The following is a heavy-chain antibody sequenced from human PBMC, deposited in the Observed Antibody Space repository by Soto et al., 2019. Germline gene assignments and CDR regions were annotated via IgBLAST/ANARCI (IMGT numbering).Heavy chain of an antibody. CDR2: IKGDGSSP. CDR1: GFTFNTYW. J-gene: IGHJ6*02. Sequence: PGGSLRLSCAASGFTFNTYWMHWVRQAPGKGLVWVSRIKGDGSSPSYADSVKGRFTISRDNAKNTLYLQMDTLRAEDTAIYYYARGIMNYFGVDVWGQGTTVTVSS. D-gene: IGHD3-16*01. CDR3: ARGIMNYFGVDV. V-gene: IGHV3-74*01.